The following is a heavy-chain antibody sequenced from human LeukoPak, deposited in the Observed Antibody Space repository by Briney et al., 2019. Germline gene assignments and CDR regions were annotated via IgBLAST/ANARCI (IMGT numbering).Heavy chain of an antibody. CDR3: ARGQVPAARGYNWFDP. D-gene: IGHD2-2*01. CDR2: INARGDT. J-gene: IGHJ5*02. CDR1: GGSFSFYY. V-gene: IGHV4-34*01. Sequence: PSETLSLTCAVYGGSFSFYYWNWVRQPPGKGLEWIGEINARGDTNYNPSLKSRVTISVDSSKNQFSLTLTSMIAADTAIYYCARGQVPAARGYNWFDPWGQGTLVTVSS.